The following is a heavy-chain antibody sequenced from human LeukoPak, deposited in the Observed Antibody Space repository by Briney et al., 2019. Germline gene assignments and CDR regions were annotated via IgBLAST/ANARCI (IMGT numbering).Heavy chain of an antibody. J-gene: IGHJ6*02. D-gene: IGHD2-2*01. Sequence: PGGSLRLSCAASGFTFDSYVMHWVRQAPGKGLEWVSGITWNSGGMGYADSVKGRFTISRDNAKNSLYLQMNSLRAEDTALYYCARSSFTFHYCGMDVWGQGTTVTVSS. CDR3: ARSSFTFHYCGMDV. CDR1: GFTFDSYV. CDR2: ITWNSGGM. V-gene: IGHV3-9*01.